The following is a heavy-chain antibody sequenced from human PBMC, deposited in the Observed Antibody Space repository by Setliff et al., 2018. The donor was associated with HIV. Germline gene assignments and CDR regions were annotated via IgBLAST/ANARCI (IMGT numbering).Heavy chain of an antibody. CDR3: ARRSNWYNY. Sequence: SETLSLTCAVSGYSISSGYYWGWLRQPPGKGLEWIGSIYHSGSTYYNPSLKSRVTISVDTSKNQFSLKVSSVTAADTAVYYCARRSNWYNYWGQGTLVTVSS. CDR1: GYSISSGYY. CDR2: IYHSGST. J-gene: IGHJ4*02. D-gene: IGHD6-13*01. V-gene: IGHV4-38-2*01.